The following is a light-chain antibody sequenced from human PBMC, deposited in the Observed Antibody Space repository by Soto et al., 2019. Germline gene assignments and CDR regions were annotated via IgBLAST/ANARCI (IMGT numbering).Light chain of an antibody. CDR1: QDISSY. Sequence: DIQLTQSPSFLSASVGDRVTMTCRASQDISSYLAWYQQRPGKVPRFLTHSASTLQSGVPSRFSATGSGTTFTLTISSLQPEDIATYYCQQLNRFPRTFGQGTKVEV. CDR3: QQLNRFPRT. J-gene: IGKJ1*01. CDR2: SAS. V-gene: IGKV1-9*01.